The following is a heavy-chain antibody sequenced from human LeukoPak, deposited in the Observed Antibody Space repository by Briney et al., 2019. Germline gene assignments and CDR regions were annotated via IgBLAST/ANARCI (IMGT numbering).Heavy chain of an antibody. CDR1: GYTFTSYY. V-gene: IGHV1-46*01. Sequence: ASVKASCKASGYTFTSYYMHWVRQAPGQGLEWMGIINPSGGSTSYAQTFQGRVTMTRDMSTSTVYMELSSLRSEDTAVYYCARDYRANTAEWLLLLWGQGTLVTVSS. D-gene: IGHD3-3*01. J-gene: IGHJ4*02. CDR2: INPSGGST. CDR3: ARDYRANTAEWLLLL.